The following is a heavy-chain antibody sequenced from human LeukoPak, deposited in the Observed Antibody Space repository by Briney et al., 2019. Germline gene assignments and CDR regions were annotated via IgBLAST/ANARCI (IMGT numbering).Heavy chain of an antibody. J-gene: IGHJ4*02. CDR2: IYYSGST. D-gene: IGHD6-19*01. V-gene: IGHV4-59*08. CDR1: GGSFSGYY. CDR3: ARTAVAGRVDY. Sequence: SETLSLTCAVYGGSFSGYYWSWIRQPPGKGLEWIGYIYYSGSTNYNPSLKSRVTISVDTSKNQFSLKLSSVTAADTAVYYCARTAVAGRVDYWGQGTLVTVSS.